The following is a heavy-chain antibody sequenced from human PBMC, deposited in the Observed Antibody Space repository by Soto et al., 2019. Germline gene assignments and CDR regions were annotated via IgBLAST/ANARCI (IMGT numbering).Heavy chain of an antibody. CDR1: GYRXATYA. V-gene: IGHV1-18*01. D-gene: IGHD3-3*01. J-gene: IGHJ6*02. CDR2: IRAYNIDT. Sequence: SXKVSCKSSGYRXATYAMSWVRQAPGQGLEWMGWIRAYNIDTYYAQKFQDRVTMTTDTSTGTAYMELRSLRSDDTDVYYCARGHGVIIGAMDVWGQGTTVTVSS. CDR3: ARGHGVIIGAMDV.